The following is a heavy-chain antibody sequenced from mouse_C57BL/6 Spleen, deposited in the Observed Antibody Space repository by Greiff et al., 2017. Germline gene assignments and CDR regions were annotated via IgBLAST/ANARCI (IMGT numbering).Heavy chain of an antibody. CDR1: GYTFTSYW. V-gene: IGHV1-64*01. CDR2: IHPNSGST. Sequence: VQLQQPGAELVKPGASVKLSCKASGYTFTSYWMHWVKQRPGQGLEWIGMIHPNSGSTNYNEKFKSKATLPVDKSSSTAYMQLSSLTSEDSAVYYCARSYYYGSGYWGQGTTLTVSS. D-gene: IGHD1-1*01. J-gene: IGHJ2*01. CDR3: ARSYYYGSGY.